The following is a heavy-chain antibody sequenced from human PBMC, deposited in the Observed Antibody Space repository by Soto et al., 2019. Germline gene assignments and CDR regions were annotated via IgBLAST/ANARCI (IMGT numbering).Heavy chain of an antibody. CDR3: EGYSSSAPWFDP. V-gene: IGHV3-23*01. J-gene: IGHJ5*02. D-gene: IGHD6-6*01. CDR2: ISGSGGST. Sequence: GGSLRLSCAASGFTFSSYAMSWVRQARGKGLEWVSAISGSGGSTYYADSVKGRFTISRDNSKNTLYLQMNSLRAEDTAVYYCEGYSSSAPWFDPWGQGTLVTVSS. CDR1: GFTFSSYA.